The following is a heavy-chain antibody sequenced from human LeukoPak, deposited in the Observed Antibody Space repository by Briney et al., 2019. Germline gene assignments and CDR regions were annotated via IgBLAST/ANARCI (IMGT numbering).Heavy chain of an antibody. J-gene: IGHJ4*02. Sequence: PSETLSLTCTVSGGSISSYYWSWIRQPPGKGLDWIGYIYYSGSTNYNPSLKSRVTISVDTSKNQFSLKLSSVTAADTAVYYCAAQDGYITTYFDYWGQGTLVTVSS. D-gene: IGHD5-24*01. CDR3: AAQDGYITTYFDY. CDR1: GGSISSYY. CDR2: IYYSGST. V-gene: IGHV4-59*01.